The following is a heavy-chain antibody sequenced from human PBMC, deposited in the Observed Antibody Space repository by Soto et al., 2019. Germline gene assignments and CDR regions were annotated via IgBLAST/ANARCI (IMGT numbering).Heavy chain of an antibody. CDR3: AKSLSAIPGDS. D-gene: IGHD2-2*01. Sequence: GGSLRLSSAASGFTFSSYWMSWVRQGPGKGPEWVANIKQDGSEIYYVDSVKGRFTISRDNAKSSLYLQMTSLRAEDTAVYHCAKSLSAIPGDSWGQGTLVTVSS. CDR1: GFTFSSYW. V-gene: IGHV3-7*05. CDR2: IKQDGSEI. J-gene: IGHJ4*02.